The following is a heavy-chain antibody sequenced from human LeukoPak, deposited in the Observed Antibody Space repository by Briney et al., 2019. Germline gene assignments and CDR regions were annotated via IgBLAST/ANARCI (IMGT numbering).Heavy chain of an antibody. Sequence: GGSLRLSCAASGFTVSSNCMSWVRQAPGKGLEWVSLIYSSGSTYYADSVKGRFTISRDNSKNTLYLQMNSLRAEDTAVYYCARDREHHFFDYWGQGTLVTVSS. CDR2: IYSSGST. CDR3: ARDREHHFFDY. D-gene: IGHD1/OR15-1a*01. V-gene: IGHV3-53*01. J-gene: IGHJ4*02. CDR1: GFTVSSNC.